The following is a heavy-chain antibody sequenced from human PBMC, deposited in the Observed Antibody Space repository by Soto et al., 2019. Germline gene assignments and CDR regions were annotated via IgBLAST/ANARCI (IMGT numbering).Heavy chain of an antibody. CDR2: VYYSGST. CDR3: SRVGGYYGDYPNFDY. Sequence: SETLSLTCIVSGSSISPYYWTWIRQPPGKGLEWIGNVYYSGSTNYNPSLKSRVTMSVDRSRNQFSLRLTSVTAADTAVYFCSRVGGYYGDYPNFDYWGQGTLVTVSS. J-gene: IGHJ4*02. V-gene: IGHV4-59*01. D-gene: IGHD4-17*01. CDR1: GSSISPYY.